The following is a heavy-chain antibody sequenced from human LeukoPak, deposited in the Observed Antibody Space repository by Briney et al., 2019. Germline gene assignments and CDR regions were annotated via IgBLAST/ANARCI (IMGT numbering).Heavy chain of an antibody. CDR3: ARNRYYYGSGNYGVPNWFDP. V-gene: IGHV4-38-2*02. CDR1: GYSISSGYN. Sequence: SETLSLTCTVSGYSISSGYNWGWIRQPPGKGLEWIGNINYSGSTYNNPSLRSRITISVDTSKNQFSLKLNSVTAADTAVYYCARNRYYYGSGNYGVPNWFDPWGQGTLVTVSS. D-gene: IGHD3-10*01. J-gene: IGHJ5*02. CDR2: INYSGST.